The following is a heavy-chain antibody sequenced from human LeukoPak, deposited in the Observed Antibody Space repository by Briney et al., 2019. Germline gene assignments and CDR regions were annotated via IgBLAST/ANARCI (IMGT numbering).Heavy chain of an antibody. CDR3: AKDPVSNVGQPDAFDI. CDR1: GFTFSSYA. CDR2: ISGSGGST. D-gene: IGHD6-13*01. Sequence: GGSPRLSCAASGFTFSSYAMSWVRQAPGKGLEWVSAISGSGGSTYYADSVKGRFTISRDNSKNTLYLQMNSLRAEDTAVYYCAKDPVSNVGQPDAFDIWGQGTMVTVSS. J-gene: IGHJ3*02. V-gene: IGHV3-23*01.